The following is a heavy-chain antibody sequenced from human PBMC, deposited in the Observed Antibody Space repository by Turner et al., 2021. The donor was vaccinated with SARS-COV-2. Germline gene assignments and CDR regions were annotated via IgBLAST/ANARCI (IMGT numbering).Heavy chain of an antibody. Sequence: QVQLVESGGGVVPPGRSLRLSCAAPGFTFSTYALHWVRQAPGKGLEWVAVISYDGSNENYADSVKGRFTISRDNSKNTLYLQMNSLRTEDTAVYYCARAPSYCSSTSCPPPFDYWGQGTLVTVSS. CDR2: ISYDGSNE. D-gene: IGHD2-2*01. J-gene: IGHJ4*02. CDR3: ARAPSYCSSTSCPPPFDY. CDR1: GFTFSTYA. V-gene: IGHV3-30-3*01.